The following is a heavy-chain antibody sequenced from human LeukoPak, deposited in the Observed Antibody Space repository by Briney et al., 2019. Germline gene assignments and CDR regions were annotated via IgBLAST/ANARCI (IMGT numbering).Heavy chain of an antibody. J-gene: IGHJ4*02. D-gene: IGHD3-9*01. CDR3: ARVDGRNYEILTGYFDY. CDR1: GFTFSSYS. CDR2: ISSSSSYI. Sequence: PGGSLRLSCAASGFTFSSYSMNWVRQAPGKGLEWVSSISSSSSYIYYADSMKGRFTISRDNAKKSLYLQMNSLRAEDTALYYCARVDGRNYEILTGYFDYWGQGTLVTVSS. V-gene: IGHV3-21*04.